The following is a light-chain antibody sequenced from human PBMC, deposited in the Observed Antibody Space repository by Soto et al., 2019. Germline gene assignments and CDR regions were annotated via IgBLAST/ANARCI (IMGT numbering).Light chain of an antibody. CDR3: QQYANSPKT. V-gene: IGKV3-20*01. J-gene: IGKJ1*01. CDR1: QSVSND. CDR2: GPS. Sequence: ETVLTQSPGTLSLSPGDRATLSCRASQSVSNDLAWYQQKPGQAPRPLIYGPSSRDTGIPDRFSGSGSGTDFTLIISSLKPEDFAVYHCQQYANSPKTFGQGTKLEIK.